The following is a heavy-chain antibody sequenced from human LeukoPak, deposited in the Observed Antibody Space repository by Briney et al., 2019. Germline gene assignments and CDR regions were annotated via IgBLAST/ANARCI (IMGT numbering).Heavy chain of an antibody. D-gene: IGHD1-26*01. Sequence: GASVKVSCKASGYTFTGYYMHWVRQAPGQGLEWMGWINPNSGGTNYAQKFQGRVTMTRDTSISTAYMELSRLRSDGTAVYYCARAPRTYSGSYYYGMDVWGQGTTVTVSS. J-gene: IGHJ6*02. CDR3: ARAPRTYSGSYYYGMDV. V-gene: IGHV1-2*02. CDR1: GYTFTGYY. CDR2: INPNSGGT.